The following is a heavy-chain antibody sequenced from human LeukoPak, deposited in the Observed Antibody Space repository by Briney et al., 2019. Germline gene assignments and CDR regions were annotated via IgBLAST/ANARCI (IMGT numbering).Heavy chain of an antibody. CDR1: GFTFSSYS. V-gene: IGHV3-21*01. CDR3: ARAQNGVYFDY. Sequence: GGSLRLSCAASGFTFSSYSMNWVRQAPGKGLEWASSISSSSSYIYYADSVKGRFTISRDNAKNSLYLQMNSLRAEDTAVYYCARAQNGVYFDYWGQGTLVTVSS. D-gene: IGHD2-8*01. J-gene: IGHJ4*02. CDR2: ISSSSSYI.